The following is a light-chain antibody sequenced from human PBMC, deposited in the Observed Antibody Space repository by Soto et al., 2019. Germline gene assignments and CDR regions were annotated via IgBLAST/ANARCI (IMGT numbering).Light chain of an antibody. CDR1: SGHSSYA. CDR3: QTWVTGSRV. J-gene: IGLJ2*01. Sequence: QLVLTQSPSASASLGASVKLTCTLNSGHSSYAIAWHQQQPEKGPRYLIKLNSDGSHIKGDGIPDRFSGSSSGAERYLTISSLQSEDEADYYCQTWVTGSRVFGGGTKVT. V-gene: IGLV4-69*01. CDR2: LNSDGSH.